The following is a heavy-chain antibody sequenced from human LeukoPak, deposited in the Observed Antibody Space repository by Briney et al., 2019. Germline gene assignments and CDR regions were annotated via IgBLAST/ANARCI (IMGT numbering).Heavy chain of an antibody. CDR1: GYTLTGYY. CDR2: INPNSGGT. V-gene: IGHV1-2*02. Sequence: PVASVKVSCKASGYTLTGYYIHWVRQAPGQGLEWMGWINPNSGGTNYAQKFQGRVTMTRDTSISTAYMELSRLTSDDTAAYYCARDSRRGLGQGDMTGDIDYWGQGTLVTVSS. D-gene: IGHD3/OR15-3a*01. J-gene: IGHJ4*02. CDR3: ARDSRRGLGQGDMTGDIDY.